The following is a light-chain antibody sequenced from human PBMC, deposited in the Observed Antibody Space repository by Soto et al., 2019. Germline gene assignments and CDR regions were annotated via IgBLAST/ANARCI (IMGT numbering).Light chain of an antibody. CDR1: QSISRL. CDR2: KAS. CDR3: QQYNSYPLT. Sequence: DIQMTQSPSTLSPSVGDRVTITCRASQSISRLLAWYQQKPGRAPTLLIYKASTLESGVPSRFSGSGSGTEFSLTISSLQPDDFATYYCQQYNSYPLTFGQGTRLDIK. V-gene: IGKV1-5*03. J-gene: IGKJ5*01.